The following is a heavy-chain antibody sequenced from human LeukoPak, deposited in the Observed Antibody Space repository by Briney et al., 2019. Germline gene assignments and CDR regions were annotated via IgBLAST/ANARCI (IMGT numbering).Heavy chain of an antibody. Sequence: GGSLRLSCAASGFTFSSYGMHWVRQAPGKGLEWVAFIRYDGSNKYYADSVKGRFTISRDNSKNTLYLQMNGLRAEDTAVYYCAKDSIAAAGTRCYYMDVWGKGTTVTISS. J-gene: IGHJ6*03. D-gene: IGHD6-13*01. CDR3: AKDSIAAAGTRCYYMDV. CDR2: IRYDGSNK. CDR1: GFTFSSYG. V-gene: IGHV3-30*02.